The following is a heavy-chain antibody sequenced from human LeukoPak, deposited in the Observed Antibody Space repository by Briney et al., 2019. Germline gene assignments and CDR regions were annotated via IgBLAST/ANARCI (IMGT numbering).Heavy chain of an antibody. CDR2: IYYSGST. D-gene: IGHD6-13*01. J-gene: IGHJ5*02. CDR1: GGSISSSSYY. CDR3: AREESSRDENWFDP. V-gene: IGHV4-39*02. Sequence: SETLSLTCTVSGGSISSSSYYWGWIRQPPGKGLEWIGSIYYSGSTYYNPSLKSRVTISVDTSKNQFSLKLSSVTAADTAVYYCAREESSRDENWFDPWGQGTLVTVSS.